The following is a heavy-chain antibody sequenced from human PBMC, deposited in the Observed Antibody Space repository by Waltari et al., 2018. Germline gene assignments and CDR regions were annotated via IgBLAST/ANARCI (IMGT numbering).Heavy chain of an antibody. J-gene: IGHJ4*02. D-gene: IGHD3-16*02. CDR2: IKLSGST. V-gene: IGHV4-34*01. CDR1: GGSFSGYY. CDR3: ARYRLYDYIWGSYRYKYYFDY. Sequence: QVQLQQWGAGLLKPSETLSLTCAVYGGSFSGYYWSWIRQPPGKGLEWIGEIKLSGSTNYNPSLKIRVTISVDTSKNQFSLKLSSVTAADTAVYYCARYRLYDYIWGSYRYKYYFDYWGQGTLVTVSS.